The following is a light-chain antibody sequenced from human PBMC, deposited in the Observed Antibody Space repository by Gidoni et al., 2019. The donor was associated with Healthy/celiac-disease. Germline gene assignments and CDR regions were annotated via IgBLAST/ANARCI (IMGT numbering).Light chain of an antibody. CDR3: AAWDDSLNGPV. J-gene: IGLJ2*01. CDR1: SSNIGSNT. CDR2: SNN. V-gene: IGLV1-44*01. Sequence: QSVLTQPPSASGTPGQRVTISCSGSSSNIGSNTVNWYQPRPGTAPKLLIYSNNQRPSGVPDRFSGSKSGTSASLAISGLQSEDEADYYCAAWDDSLNGPVFGGGTKLTVL.